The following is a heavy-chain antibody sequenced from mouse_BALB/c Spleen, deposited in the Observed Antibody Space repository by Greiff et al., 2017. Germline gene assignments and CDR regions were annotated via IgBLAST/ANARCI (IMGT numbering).Heavy chain of an antibody. CDR3: ARKGTGGSYAMDY. V-gene: IGHV5-17*02. Sequence: EVQLVESGGGLVQPGGSRKLSCAASGFTFSSFGMHWVRQAPEKGLEWVAYISSGSSTIYYADTVKGRFTISRDNPKNTLFLQMTSLRSEDTAMYYCARKGTGGSYAMDYWGQGTSVTVSS. J-gene: IGHJ4*01. D-gene: IGHD1-1*02. CDR1: GFTFSSFG. CDR2: ISSGSSTI.